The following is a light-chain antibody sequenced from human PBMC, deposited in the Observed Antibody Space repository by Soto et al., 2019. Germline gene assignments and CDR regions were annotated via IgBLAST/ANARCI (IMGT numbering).Light chain of an antibody. CDR2: TAS. CDR1: QGISSH. J-gene: IGKJ4*01. CDR3: QQYFSYPLT. V-gene: IGKV1-8*01. Sequence: AIRMTQSPSSFSASTGDRVTITCRASQGISSHLAWYQVKPGKAPRLLIYTASYLESGVPSRFSGSGSGTXXXXXXXXXQSXDFAVYYCQQYFSYPLTFGGGTKVEIK.